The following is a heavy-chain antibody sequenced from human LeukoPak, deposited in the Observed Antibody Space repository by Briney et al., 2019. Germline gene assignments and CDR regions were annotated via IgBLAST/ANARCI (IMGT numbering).Heavy chain of an antibody. CDR1: GGSFSGYY. J-gene: IGHJ4*02. D-gene: IGHD6-13*01. V-gene: IGHV4-34*01. CDR2: IYHSGST. CDR3: ARVPRYIAAEVSFDY. Sequence: SETLSLTCAVYGGSFSGYYWSWIRQPPGKGLEWIGSIYHSGSTYYNPSLKSRVTISVDTSKNQFSLKLSSVTAADTAVYYCARVPRYIAAEVSFDYWGQGTLVTVSS.